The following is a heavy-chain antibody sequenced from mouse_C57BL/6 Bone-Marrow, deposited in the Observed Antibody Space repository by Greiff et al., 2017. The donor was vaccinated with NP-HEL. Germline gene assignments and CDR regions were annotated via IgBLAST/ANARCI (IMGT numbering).Heavy chain of an antibody. Sequence: QVQLQQPGAELVKPGASVKVSCKASGYTFTSYWMHWVKQRPGQGLEWIGRIHPSDSDTNYNQKFKGKATLTVDKSSSTAYMQLSSLTSEDSAVYYCAMVAGSSFYWYFGVWGTGTTVTVSS. D-gene: IGHD1-1*01. CDR2: IHPSDSDT. CDR3: AMVAGSSFYWYFGV. V-gene: IGHV1-74*01. CDR1: GYTFTSYW. J-gene: IGHJ1*03.